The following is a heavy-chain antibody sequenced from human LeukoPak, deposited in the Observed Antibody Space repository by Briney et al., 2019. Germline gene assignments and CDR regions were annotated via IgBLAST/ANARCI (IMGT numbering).Heavy chain of an antibody. CDR3: ARDLAAAGTTGMDV. CDR2: IYYSGST. Sequence: NSSETLSLTCTVSGGSISSYYWSWIRQPPGKGLKWIGYIYYSGSTNYNPSLKSRVTISVDTYKNQFSLKLSSVTAADTAVYYCARDLAAAGTTGMDVWGQGTTVTVSS. CDR1: GGSISSYY. V-gene: IGHV4-59*01. D-gene: IGHD6-13*01. J-gene: IGHJ6*02.